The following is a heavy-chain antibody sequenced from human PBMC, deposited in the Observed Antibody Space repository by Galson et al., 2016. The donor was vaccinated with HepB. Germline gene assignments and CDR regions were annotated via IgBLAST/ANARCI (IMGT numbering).Heavy chain of an antibody. Sequence: SVKVSCKASGGTFSNYAISWVRQAPGQGLEWMGGIIPIFGTPSYAQKFQGRVTITADKSTSTAHMELNGLTSADTAVYYCARWDYYESNGNYYYAMDVWGQGTTVTVSS. CDR3: ARWDYYESNGNYYYAMDV. V-gene: IGHV1-69*06. CDR1: GGTFSNYA. CDR2: IIPIFGTP. J-gene: IGHJ6*02. D-gene: IGHD3-22*01.